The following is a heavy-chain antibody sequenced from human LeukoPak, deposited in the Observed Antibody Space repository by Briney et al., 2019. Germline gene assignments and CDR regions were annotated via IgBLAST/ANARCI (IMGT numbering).Heavy chain of an antibody. D-gene: IGHD5-18*01. V-gene: IGHV3-48*01. Sequence: PGGSLRLSCAASGFTFSSYSMNWVRQAPGKGLEWVSYISSSSSTIYYADSVKGRFTISRDNAKNSLYLQMNSLRAEDTAVYYCAKGVQLWAFDYWGQGTLVTVSS. CDR3: AKGVQLWAFDY. CDR2: ISSSSSTI. CDR1: GFTFSSYS. J-gene: IGHJ4*02.